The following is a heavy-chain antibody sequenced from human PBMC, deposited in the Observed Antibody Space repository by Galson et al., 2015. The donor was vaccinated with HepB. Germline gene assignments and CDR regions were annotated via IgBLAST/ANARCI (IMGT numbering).Heavy chain of an antibody. CDR3: ARTQYYFDSTGYNYYFDY. D-gene: IGHD3-22*01. CDR1: GYTFTTYG. CDR2: ISVHNGNT. J-gene: IGHJ4*02. V-gene: IGHV1-18*04. Sequence: SVKVSCKASGYTFTTYGILWVRQAPGQGLEWMGWISVHNGNTNYAQKVQGRVTMTRDTSTNTAYMELRSLRSDDTAVYYCARTQYYFDSTGYNYYFDYWGQGTLVTVSS.